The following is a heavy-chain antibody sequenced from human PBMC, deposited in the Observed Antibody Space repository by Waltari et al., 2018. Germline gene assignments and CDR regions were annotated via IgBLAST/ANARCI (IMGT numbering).Heavy chain of an antibody. D-gene: IGHD6-13*01. CDR3: ATGWRIAAAGNN. V-gene: IGHV1-24*01. CDR2: FDPEDGET. Sequence: QVQLVLSGAEVMKHGASVMVSCYVAGYTLTDLSMHWVRQAPGKGLEWMGGFDPEDGETIYAQKFQSRVTMTEDSSTDTAYMELSSLRSEDTAVYYCATGWRIAAAGNNWGQGTLVTVSS. CDR1: GYTLTDLS. J-gene: IGHJ4*02.